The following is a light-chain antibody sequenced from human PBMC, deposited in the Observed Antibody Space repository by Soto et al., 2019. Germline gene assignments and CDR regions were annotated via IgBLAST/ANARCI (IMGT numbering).Light chain of an antibody. V-gene: IGKV1-5*01. CDR1: QSISSW. CDR2: DAS. CDR3: QQYNSYSWT. Sequence: QMTQSPSTLSASVGDRVTITCRASQSISSWLAWYQQKPGKAPKLLIYDASSLESGVPSRFSGSGSGTEFTLTISSLQPDDFATYYCQQYNSYSWTFGQGTKVDSK. J-gene: IGKJ1*01.